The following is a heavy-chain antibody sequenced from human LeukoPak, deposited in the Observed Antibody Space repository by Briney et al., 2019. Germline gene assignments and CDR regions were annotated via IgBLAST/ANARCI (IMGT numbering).Heavy chain of an antibody. CDR3: ARMGYCSGGSCYPGGALEDY. D-gene: IGHD2-15*01. Sequence: SETLSLTCAVYGGSFSGYYSSWIRQPPGKGLEWIGEINHSGSTNYTPSLKSRVTISVDTSKNQFSLKLSSVTAADTAVYYCARMGYCSGGSCYPGGALEDYWGQGTLVTVSS. CDR2: INHSGST. CDR1: GGSFSGYY. J-gene: IGHJ4*02. V-gene: IGHV4-34*01.